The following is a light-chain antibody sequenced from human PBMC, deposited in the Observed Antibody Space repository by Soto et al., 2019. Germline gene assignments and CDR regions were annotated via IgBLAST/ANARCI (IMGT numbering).Light chain of an antibody. J-gene: IGKJ1*01. CDR3: QQSYNMPRT. Sequence: DIQMTQSPSSLSASVGDRVTITCLASQSISFYLNWYRQKPGKAPKLLIYTASNVQSGVPSRISGSGSGTDFTLTISSLQPEDFETYYCQQSYNMPRTFGQGTKVDIK. CDR1: QSISFY. V-gene: IGKV1-39*01. CDR2: TAS.